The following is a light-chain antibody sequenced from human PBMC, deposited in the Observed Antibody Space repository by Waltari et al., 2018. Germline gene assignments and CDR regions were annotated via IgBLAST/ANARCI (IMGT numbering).Light chain of an antibody. CDR2: KAS. Sequence: DIQMTQSTSTLSASVGDRVTITCRASQSIGTWLAWYQQKPGKAPKLLIYKASVLESGAPSRFSGSGSGTECTLTISSLQPEDSGIYHCQLYESYSITCGQGTRLEIK. CDR1: QSIGTW. J-gene: IGKJ5*01. V-gene: IGKV1-5*03. CDR3: QLYESYSIT.